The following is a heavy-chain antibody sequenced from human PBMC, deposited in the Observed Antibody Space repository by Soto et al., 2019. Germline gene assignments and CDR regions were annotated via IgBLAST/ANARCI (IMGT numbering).Heavy chain of an antibody. Sequence: QVQLVQSGAEVKKPGSSVTVSCTASGVTFSSYAISWVRQAPGQGLEWMGGIIPIFGTDNYAQKFQSRVTMTADESTRTACMELSSLRSADKAVSYCARSLQPDDGDDCWFGPWGQGHLVTVSS. CDR3: ARSLQPDDGDDCWFGP. J-gene: IGHJ5*02. CDR2: IIPIFGTD. V-gene: IGHV1-69*01. CDR1: GVTFSSYA. D-gene: IGHD4-17*01.